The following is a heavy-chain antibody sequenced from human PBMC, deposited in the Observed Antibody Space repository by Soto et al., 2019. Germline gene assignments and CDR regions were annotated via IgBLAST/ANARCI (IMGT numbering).Heavy chain of an antibody. Sequence: ETLSLTCAVYGGSLSGNYWTWIRQPPGKGLEWIGEINHSGSTNYNPSLKSRVTISVDTSTTTVYMELSSLRSGDTAVYYCATVGTVMFTGVQYYFDYWGQGTLVTVSS. CDR1: GGSLSGNY. CDR3: ATVGTVMFTGVQYYFDY. J-gene: IGHJ4*02. V-gene: IGHV4-34*01. CDR2: INHSGST. D-gene: IGHD3-16*01.